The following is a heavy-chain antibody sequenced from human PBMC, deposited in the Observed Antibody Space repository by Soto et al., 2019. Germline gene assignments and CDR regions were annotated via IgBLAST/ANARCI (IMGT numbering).Heavy chain of an antibody. V-gene: IGHV3-11*05. J-gene: IGHJ4*02. CDR3: ARGRGAAADYFDF. Sequence: QVQLVESGGGLVKPGGSLRLSCAVSGFTFSDYYMTWIRQAPGNGLEWVSYMSSSTSHTNYADSVKGRFTISRDNAKNSLFLQMNSLRAEDTAVYYCARGRGAAADYFDFWGQGTLVTVSS. CDR1: GFTFSDYY. CDR2: MSSSTSHT. D-gene: IGHD6-13*01.